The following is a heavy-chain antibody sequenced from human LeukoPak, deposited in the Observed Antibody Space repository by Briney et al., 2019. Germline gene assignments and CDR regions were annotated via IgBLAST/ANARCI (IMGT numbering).Heavy chain of an antibody. J-gene: IGHJ6*02. Sequence: SETLSLTCTVSGGSISSGDYYWSWIRQPPGKGLEWIGYIYYSGSTYYNPSLKSRVTISVDTSKNQFSLKLSSVTAADTAVYYCARGRLHYDFCSDLQAGMDVWGQGTTVTVSS. D-gene: IGHD3-3*01. CDR2: IYYSGST. CDR1: GGSISSGDYY. V-gene: IGHV4-30-4*01. CDR3: ARGRLHYDFCSDLQAGMDV.